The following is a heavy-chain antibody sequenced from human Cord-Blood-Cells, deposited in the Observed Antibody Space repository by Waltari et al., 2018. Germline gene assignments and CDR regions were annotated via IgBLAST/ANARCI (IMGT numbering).Heavy chain of an antibody. CDR1: GFTSSSNA. D-gene: IGHD1-26*01. V-gene: IGHV3-30-3*01. CDR2: ISYDGSNK. CDR3: VREGATGGFDY. J-gene: IGHJ4*02. Sequence: QVRLVESGGGVVQLGRSLRLACAAFGFTSSSNALHRVRQAPGKGLEWVAVISYDGSNKYYADSVKGRFTISRDNSKNTLYLQMNSLRAEDTAVYYCVREGATGGFDYWGQGTLVTVSS.